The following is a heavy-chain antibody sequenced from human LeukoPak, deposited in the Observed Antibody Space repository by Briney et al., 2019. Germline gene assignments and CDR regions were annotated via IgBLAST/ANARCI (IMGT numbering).Heavy chain of an antibody. J-gene: IGHJ4*02. CDR2: ISSSGNSI. CDR3: ARRRYSGSSQHFDY. V-gene: IGHV3-48*03. Sequence: AGGSLRLSCVASGFTFSSYEVSWVRQAPGKGLEWVSYISSSGNSIEYADSVKGRFTISRDNAKNSLYLQMNSLRAEDTAVYYCARRRYSGSSQHFDYWGQGTLVTVSS. CDR1: GFTFSSYE. D-gene: IGHD1-26*01.